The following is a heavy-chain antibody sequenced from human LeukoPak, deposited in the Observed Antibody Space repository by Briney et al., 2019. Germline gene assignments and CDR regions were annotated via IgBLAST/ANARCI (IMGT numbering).Heavy chain of an antibody. CDR2: INLNSGGT. Sequence: GASVKVSCKASGYTFTAYYMHWVRQAPGQGLEWMGWINLNSGGTNSAQKFQGRVTMTRDTSISAAYMELSRLGSDDTAVYYCARVAGGDWYYSDFWGQGTLVTVSS. V-gene: IGHV1-2*02. CDR3: ARVAGGDWYYSDF. CDR1: GYTFTAYY. D-gene: IGHD2-21*02. J-gene: IGHJ4*02.